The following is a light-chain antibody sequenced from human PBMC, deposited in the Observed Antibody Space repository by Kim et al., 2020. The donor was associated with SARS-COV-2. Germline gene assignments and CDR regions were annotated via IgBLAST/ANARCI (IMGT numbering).Light chain of an antibody. CDR2: AAS. Sequence: SVGDRVTITCRASQSISSYLNWYQQKPGKAPKLLIYAASSLQSGVPSRFSGSGSGTYFTLTIRSLQPEDFATYYCQQSYSTPGTFGQGTKVDIK. V-gene: IGKV1-39*01. CDR1: QSISSY. J-gene: IGKJ1*01. CDR3: QQSYSTPGT.